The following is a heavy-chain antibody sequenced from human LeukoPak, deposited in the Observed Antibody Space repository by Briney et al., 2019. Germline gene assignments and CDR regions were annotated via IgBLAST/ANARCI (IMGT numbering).Heavy chain of an antibody. Sequence: GGSLKLSCAASGFTFSGSAMHWVRQASGKGLEWVGRIRSKANSYATAYAASVKGRFTISRDDSKNTAYLQMSSLRAEDTAVYYCARAYHDAFDIWGQGTMVTVSS. CDR1: GFTFSGSA. D-gene: IGHD2-2*01. CDR2: IRSKANSYAT. V-gene: IGHV3-73*01. J-gene: IGHJ3*02. CDR3: ARAYHDAFDI.